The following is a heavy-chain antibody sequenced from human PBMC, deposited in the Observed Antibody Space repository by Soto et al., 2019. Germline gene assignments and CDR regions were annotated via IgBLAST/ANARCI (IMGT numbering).Heavy chain of an antibody. D-gene: IGHD1-7*01. CDR3: ARDSTGTTAVYNWFDP. CDR2: IWYDGSNK. J-gene: IGHJ5*02. V-gene: IGHV3-33*01. CDR1: GFTFSSYG. Sequence: GGSLRLSCAASGFTFSSYGMHWVRQAPGKGLEWVAVIWYDGSNKYYADSVKGRFTISRDNSKNTLYLQMNSLRAEDTAVYYCARDSTGTTAVYNWFDPWGQGTLVTVSS.